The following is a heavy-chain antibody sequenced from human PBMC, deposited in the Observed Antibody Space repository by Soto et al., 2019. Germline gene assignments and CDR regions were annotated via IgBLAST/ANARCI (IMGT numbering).Heavy chain of an antibody. CDR2: INPNSGGT. V-gene: IGHV1-2*02. CDR3: AKSGSLVRPSLGYFDY. D-gene: IGHD1-26*01. J-gene: IGHJ4*02. Sequence: QVQLEQSGAEVKKPGASVKVSCKASGFTFTGHYIHWVRQAPGQGLEWMGWINPNSGGTSYAQKFQGRVTMTSYTSITTAYMELSRLSSDDTALYYCAKSGSLVRPSLGYFDYWGQGTLVTVSS. CDR1: GFTFTGHY.